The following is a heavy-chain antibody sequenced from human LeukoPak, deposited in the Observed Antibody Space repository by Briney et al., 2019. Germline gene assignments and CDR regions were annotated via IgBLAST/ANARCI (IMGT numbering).Heavy chain of an antibody. CDR3: ARDGGGYDS. V-gene: IGHV3-7*01. CDR2: IKEDGSRQ. D-gene: IGHD5-24*01. J-gene: IGHJ5*01. Sequence: GGSLRLSCAASGFTFSTYLMSWVRQTPGKGLEWLANIKEDGSRQYYVDSVKGRFTISRDNAKNSLYLQMNSLRVEDTAVYYCARDGGGYDSWGQGTLVTVSS. CDR1: GFTFSTYL.